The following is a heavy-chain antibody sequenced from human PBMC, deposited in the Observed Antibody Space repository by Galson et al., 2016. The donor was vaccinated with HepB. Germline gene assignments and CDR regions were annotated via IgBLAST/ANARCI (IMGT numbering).Heavy chain of an antibody. CDR2: ILHGGST. CDR3: ARRMRLRQHFNY. CDR1: GGSFSGYY. J-gene: IGHJ4*02. D-gene: IGHD4-17*01. Sequence: ETLSLTCAVYGGSFSGYYWTWIRQTPGKGLEWIGEILHGGSTNYNPSLKSRVIISADSSKNQFSLKLNSVTAADTAVYYCARRMRLRQHFNYWGQGNMVTVSS. V-gene: IGHV4-34*12.